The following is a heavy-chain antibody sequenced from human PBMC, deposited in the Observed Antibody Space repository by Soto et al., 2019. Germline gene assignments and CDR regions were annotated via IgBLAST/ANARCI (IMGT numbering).Heavy chain of an antibody. V-gene: IGHV4-39*01. Sequence: QLQLQESGPGLVKPSETLSLTCTVSGGSISSSSYYWGWIRQPPGKGLEWIGSIYYSGSTYYNPSLKRRVPIPVDPSKNHFSLKLGSVTAADTAVYYCARHVRSVSYYSTWFDPWGQGTLVTVSS. CDR2: IYYSGST. J-gene: IGHJ5*02. CDR1: GGSISSSSYY. CDR3: ARHVRSVSYYSTWFDP. D-gene: IGHD3-10*01.